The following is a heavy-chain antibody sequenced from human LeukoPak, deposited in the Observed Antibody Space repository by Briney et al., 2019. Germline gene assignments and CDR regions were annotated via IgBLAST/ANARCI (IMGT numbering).Heavy chain of an antibody. J-gene: IGHJ4*02. Sequence: PGGSLRLSCAASGFTFSSYWMSWVRQAPGKGLEWVANIKQDGSEKYYVDSVKGRFTISRDNAKNSLYLQMNSLRAEDTAVYYCARDYYGSGSYTPYFDYWGQGTLVTVSS. D-gene: IGHD3-10*01. CDR2: IKQDGSEK. CDR3: ARDYYGSGSYTPYFDY. V-gene: IGHV3-7*03. CDR1: GFTFSSYW.